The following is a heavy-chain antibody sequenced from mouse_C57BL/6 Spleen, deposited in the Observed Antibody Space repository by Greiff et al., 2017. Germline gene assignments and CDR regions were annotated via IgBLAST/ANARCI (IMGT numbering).Heavy chain of an antibody. CDR3: TRSGATVVRGYFDV. CDR1: GYTFTDYE. D-gene: IGHD1-1*01. Sequence: QVQLQQSGAELVRPGASVTLSCKASGYTFTDYEMHWVKQTPVHGLEWIGAIDPETGGTAYNQKFKGKAILTADKSSSTAYMELRSLTSEDSAVYYCTRSGATVVRGYFDVWGTGTTVTVSS. CDR2: IDPETGGT. J-gene: IGHJ1*03. V-gene: IGHV1-15*01.